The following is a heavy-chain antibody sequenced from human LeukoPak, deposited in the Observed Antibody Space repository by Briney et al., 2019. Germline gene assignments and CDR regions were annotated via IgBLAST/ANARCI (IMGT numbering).Heavy chain of an antibody. D-gene: IGHD3-22*01. V-gene: IGHV4-59*08. J-gene: IGHJ4*01. CDR2: IYSSGSA. CDR1: GASINNNF. Sequence: SETLSLTCTVSGASINNNFWTWIRQPPRKGLEWIGYIYSSGSANYNPPVKIPVIISGDTSKNQISLNLTSVTAADTAVYFCARHRDYYDTWGHGTLVTVSS. CDR3: ARHRDYYDT.